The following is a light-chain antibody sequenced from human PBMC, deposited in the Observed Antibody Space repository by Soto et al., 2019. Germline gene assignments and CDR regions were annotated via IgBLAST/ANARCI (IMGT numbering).Light chain of an antibody. V-gene: IGKV1-39*01. CDR1: QTISSY. J-gene: IGKJ2*01. CDR2: AAS. CDR3: QQSHSIPYS. Sequence: DIQMTQSPSSLSASVGDRVTITCRASQTISSYLNWYQQKPWKAPKLLIYAASSLQSGDPSRFSGSGSGTDFTLTISSLQPEDFATYYCQQSHSIPYSFGQGTKLEIK.